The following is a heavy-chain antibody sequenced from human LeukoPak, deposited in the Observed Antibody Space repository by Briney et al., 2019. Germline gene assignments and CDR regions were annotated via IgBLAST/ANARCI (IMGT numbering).Heavy chain of an antibody. CDR3: ARRIGYYYTMDV. J-gene: IGHJ6*02. Sequence: GGSLRLSCVACGFSLSDYYMSWIRQAPGRGLEWISYISGSGSDLYYADSVKGRFTISRDNANNSLYLQMNSLRAEDTAVYYCARRIGYYYTMDVWGQGTRVTVSS. D-gene: IGHD2-15*01. CDR2: ISGSGSDL. V-gene: IGHV3-11*01. CDR1: GFSLSDYY.